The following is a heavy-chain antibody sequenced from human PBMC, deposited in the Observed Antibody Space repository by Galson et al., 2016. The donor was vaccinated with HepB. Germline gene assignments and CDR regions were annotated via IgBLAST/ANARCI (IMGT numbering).Heavy chain of an antibody. V-gene: IGHV5-51*01. CDR1: GYTFTNFW. Sequence: QSGAEVTKPGESLKISCRASGYTFTNFWIGWVRQMPGKDLEWVGIMSPGDSDARYSPSFQGQVTMSADKSISTAYLQWSSLKASDTAMYYCPIFSFDSGSYYNPDYWGQGTLVTVSS. CDR2: MSPGDSDA. CDR3: PIFSFDSGSYYNPDY. D-gene: IGHD3-10*01. J-gene: IGHJ4*02.